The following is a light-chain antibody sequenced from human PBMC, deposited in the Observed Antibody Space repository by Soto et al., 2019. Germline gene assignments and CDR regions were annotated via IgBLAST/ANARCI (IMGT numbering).Light chain of an antibody. V-gene: IGKV1D-12*01. CDR1: QGISSR. CDR2: STS. Sequence: DIQMTQSPSSVSASVGDRVTITCRASQGISSRLAWYQQKPGQAPKLLIYSTSSVQNGVPSRFSGSGSGTDFTLTISSLRPEDFATYFCQQANSFPFTFGPGTKVHIK. CDR3: QQANSFPFT. J-gene: IGKJ3*01.